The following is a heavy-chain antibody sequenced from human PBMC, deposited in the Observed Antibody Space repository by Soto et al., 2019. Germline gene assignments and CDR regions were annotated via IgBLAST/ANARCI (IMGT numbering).Heavy chain of an antibody. V-gene: IGHV3-21*01. D-gene: IGHD7-27*01. Sequence: GGSLRLSCAASGFTFSSYSMNWVRQAPGKGLEWVSSISSSSSYIYYADSVKGRFTISRDNAKNSLYLQMNSLRAEDTAVYYCAREDPGDYGDAFDIWGQGTMVTVSS. CDR3: AREDPGDYGDAFDI. CDR1: GFTFSSYS. CDR2: ISSSSSYI. J-gene: IGHJ3*02.